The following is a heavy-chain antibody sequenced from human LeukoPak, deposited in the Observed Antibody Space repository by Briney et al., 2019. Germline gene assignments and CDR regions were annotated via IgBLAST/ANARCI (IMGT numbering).Heavy chain of an antibody. J-gene: IGHJ3*02. CDR1: GASISSYC. CDR2: IYYSGST. CDR3: ARRGYSFGPGIDAFDI. D-gene: IGHD5-18*01. Sequence: PSETLSLTCTASGASISSYCWSWIRQPPGKGLEWIGYIYYSGSTKYNPSLKSRVTISVDTSKNQFSLKVNSVTAADTAVYYCARRGYSFGPGIDAFDIWGQGTMVTVSS. V-gene: IGHV4-59*01.